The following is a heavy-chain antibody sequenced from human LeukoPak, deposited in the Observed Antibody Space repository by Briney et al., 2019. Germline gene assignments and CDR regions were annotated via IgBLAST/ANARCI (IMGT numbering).Heavy chain of an antibody. D-gene: IGHD3-9*01. CDR3: ARGDYDILTGTPLDPSYYGMDV. CDR1: GGTFSSYA. CDR2: IIPIFGTA. V-gene: IGHV1-69*06. J-gene: IGHJ6*04. Sequence: GSSVKVSCKASGGTFSSYAISWVRQAPGQGLEWMGGIIPIFGTANYAQKFQGRVTITADKSTSTAYMELSSLRSEDTAVYYCARGDYDILTGTPLDPSYYGMDVWGKGTTVTVSS.